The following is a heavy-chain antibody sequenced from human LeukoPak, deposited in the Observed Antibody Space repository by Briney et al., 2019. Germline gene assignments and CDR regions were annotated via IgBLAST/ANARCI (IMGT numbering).Heavy chain of an antibody. CDR3: ARVCGGNSRSHYYYYYYMDV. J-gene: IGHJ6*03. V-gene: IGHV3-64*01. Sequence: PGGSLRLSCAASGFTFSSYAMHWVRQAPGKGLEYVSAISSNGGSTYYANSVKGRFTISRDNSKNTLYLQMGSLRAEDMAVYYCARVCGGNSRSHYYYYYYMDVWGKGTTVTVSS. D-gene: IGHD4-23*01. CDR2: ISSNGGST. CDR1: GFTFSSYA.